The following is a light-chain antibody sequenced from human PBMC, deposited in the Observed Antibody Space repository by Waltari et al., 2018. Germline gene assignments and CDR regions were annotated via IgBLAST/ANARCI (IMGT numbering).Light chain of an antibody. J-gene: IGLJ3*02. CDR3: AAWDDSLSGWV. V-gene: IGLV1-47*01. Sequence: QSVLTQPPSASGTPGQRVTISCSGSSSNIGSNYVSWYHQLPGTAPKLLIDRNNQRPSGVPDRFSGSKSGTSASLAISGLRSEDEADYYCAAWDDSLSGWVFGGGTKLTVL. CDR2: RNN. CDR1: SSNIGSNY.